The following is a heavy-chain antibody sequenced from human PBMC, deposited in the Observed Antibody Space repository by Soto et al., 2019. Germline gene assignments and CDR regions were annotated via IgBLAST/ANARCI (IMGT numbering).Heavy chain of an antibody. CDR2: INPQTGGT. J-gene: IGHJ5*02. Sequence: GASVKVSCKASGYTFTGYYIHWVREAPGQGLEWMGWINPQTGGTSYAQKFQGRVTLSRDTSINTAYLELSRLTFDDAAVYYCARGATHGSSWYFWFDPWGQGTLVTVSS. CDR1: GYTFTGYY. V-gene: IGHV1-2*02. D-gene: IGHD6-13*01. CDR3: ARGATHGSSWYFWFDP.